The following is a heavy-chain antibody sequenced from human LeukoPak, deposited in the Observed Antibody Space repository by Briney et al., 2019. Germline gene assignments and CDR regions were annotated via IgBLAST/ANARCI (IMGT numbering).Heavy chain of an antibody. CDR3: ARDPSSTSWGQGAFDI. CDR2: ISYDGSNK. Sequence: GGSLRLSCAASGFTFSSYVMHWVRQAPAKGLEWVAVISYDGSNKYHADSVKGRFTVSRDDSKNTLYLQMNRLRAEDTAVYYCARDPSSTSWGQGAFDIWGQGTMVTVSS. J-gene: IGHJ3*02. V-gene: IGHV3-30-3*01. D-gene: IGHD2-2*01. CDR1: GFTFSSYV.